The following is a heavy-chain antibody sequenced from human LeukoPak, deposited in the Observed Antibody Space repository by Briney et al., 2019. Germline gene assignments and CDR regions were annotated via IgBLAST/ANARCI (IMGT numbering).Heavy chain of an antibody. Sequence: ASVKVSCRASGYTFTSYDINWVRQATGQGLEWMGWMNPNSGNTGYAQKFQGRVTMTRNTSISTAYMELSSLRSEDTAVYYCARGSGSYIRDYMDVWGKGTTVTVSS. CDR3: ARGSGSYIRDYMDV. CDR2: MNPNSGNT. J-gene: IGHJ6*03. CDR1: GYTFTSYD. D-gene: IGHD1-26*01. V-gene: IGHV1-8*01.